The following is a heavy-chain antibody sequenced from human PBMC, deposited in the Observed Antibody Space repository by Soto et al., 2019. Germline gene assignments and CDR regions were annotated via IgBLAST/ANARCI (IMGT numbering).Heavy chain of an antibody. V-gene: IGHV4-34*01. Sequence: SETLSLTCAVYGGSFSGYYWSWIRQPPGKGLEWIGEINHSGSTNYNPSLKSRVTISVDTSKNQFSLKLSSVTAADTAVYYCARGLKIVVVVAAASGNWFDPWGQGTLVTVPQ. D-gene: IGHD2-15*01. CDR3: ARGLKIVVVVAAASGNWFDP. J-gene: IGHJ5*02. CDR2: INHSGST. CDR1: GGSFSGYY.